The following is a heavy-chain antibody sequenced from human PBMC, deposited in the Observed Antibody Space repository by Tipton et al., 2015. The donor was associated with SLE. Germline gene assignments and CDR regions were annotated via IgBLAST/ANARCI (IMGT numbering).Heavy chain of an antibody. V-gene: IGHV3-74*03. Sequence: SLRLSCTASGFTFSTYWMHWVRQAPGKGLVWVSRIKGDGSSTMYADSVNGRFTISRDNAKNTLYLQMNSLSAEDTAVYYCARGWEGRKYALDVWGRGTMVTVSS. J-gene: IGHJ3*01. CDR2: IKGDGSST. D-gene: IGHD1-26*01. CDR1: GFTFSTYW. CDR3: ARGWEGRKYALDV.